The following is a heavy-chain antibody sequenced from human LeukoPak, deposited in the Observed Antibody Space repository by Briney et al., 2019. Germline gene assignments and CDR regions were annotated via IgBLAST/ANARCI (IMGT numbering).Heavy chain of an antibody. CDR3: ARLLLLWFGEPDY. J-gene: IGHJ4*02. V-gene: IGHV4-39*01. CDR2: IYYSGST. CDR1: GGSISSSNYY. D-gene: IGHD3-10*01. Sequence: SETLSLTCTVSGGSISSSNYYWGWIRQPPGKGLEWIGSIYYSGSTYYNPSLKSRVTISGDTSKNQFSLKLSSVTAADTAVYYCARLLLLWFGEPDYWGQGTGVTVSS.